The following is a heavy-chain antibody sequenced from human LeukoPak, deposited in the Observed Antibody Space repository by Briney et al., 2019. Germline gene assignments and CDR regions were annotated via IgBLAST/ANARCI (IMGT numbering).Heavy chain of an antibody. CDR2: IYYSGST. V-gene: IGHV4-59*01. J-gene: IGHJ6*03. Sequence: PSETLSLTCTVSGGSISSYYWSWIRQPPGKGQEWIGYIYYSGSTNYNPSLKSRVTISVDTSKNQFSLKLSSVTAADTAVYYCARAPLTTGRNYYYMDVWGKGTTVTVSS. CDR3: ARAPLTTGRNYYYMDV. D-gene: IGHD3-22*01. CDR1: GGSISSYY.